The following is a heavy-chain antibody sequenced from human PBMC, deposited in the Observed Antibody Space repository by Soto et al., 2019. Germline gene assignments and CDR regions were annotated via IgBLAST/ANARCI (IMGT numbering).Heavy chain of an antibody. D-gene: IGHD6-13*01. CDR3: ARHRVPRDSSRFDY. J-gene: IGHJ4*02. CDR2: IYYSGST. Sequence: SETLSLTCTVSGGSISSSSYYWGWIRQPPGKGLEWIGSIYYSGSTYYNPSLKSRVTISVDTSKNQFSLKLSSVTAADTAVYYCARHRVPRDSSRFDYWGQGTLVTVSS. CDR1: GGSISSSSYY. V-gene: IGHV4-39*01.